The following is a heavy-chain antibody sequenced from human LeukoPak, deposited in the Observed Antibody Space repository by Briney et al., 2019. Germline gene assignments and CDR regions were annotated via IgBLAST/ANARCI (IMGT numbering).Heavy chain of an antibody. D-gene: IGHD3-22*01. V-gene: IGHV3-23*01. CDR3: AKDQVWIVVGSFDY. J-gene: IGHJ4*02. Sequence: GGSLRLSCAASGFTFSSYAMSWVRQAPGKGLEWVSGISGSGGSTHYADSVKGRFTISRDNSKNTLYLQMTSLRAEDTAVYYCAKDQVWIVVGSFDYWGQGTLVTVSS. CDR1: GFTFSSYA. CDR2: ISGSGGST.